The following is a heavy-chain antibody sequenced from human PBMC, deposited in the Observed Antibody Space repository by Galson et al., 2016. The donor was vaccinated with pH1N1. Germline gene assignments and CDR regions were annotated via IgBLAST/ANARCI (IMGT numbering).Heavy chain of an antibody. J-gene: IGHJ6*02. CDR3: ARHDTSGFGFYQYGMDV. CDR1: GSSFTNYW. Sequence: QSGAEVKKPGESLKISCKGSGSSFTNYWIAWVRQMPGKGLEWMGIIYPSDSDTRYSPSFQGQVTISADTSINTAYLQWSSLQASDTAVFYCARHDTSGFGFYQYGMDVWGQGTAVTVSS. V-gene: IGHV5-51*01. CDR2: IYPSDSDT. D-gene: IGHD3-22*01.